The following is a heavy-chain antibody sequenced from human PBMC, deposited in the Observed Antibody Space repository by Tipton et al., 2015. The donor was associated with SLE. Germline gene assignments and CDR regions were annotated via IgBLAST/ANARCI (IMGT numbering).Heavy chain of an antibody. CDR2: IRNGGDTI. CDR3: ARGGETYAFWSGSLDY. CDR1: GFTFSDYY. Sequence: SLRLSCAASGFTFSDYYMSWIRQAPGKGLEWVSYIRNGGDTIYYGDSVKGRFTISRDNAKDSLYLQMDSLRAEDTAVYYCARGGETYAFWSGSLDYWGQGTLVTVSS. V-gene: IGHV3-11*01. J-gene: IGHJ4*02. D-gene: IGHD3-3*01.